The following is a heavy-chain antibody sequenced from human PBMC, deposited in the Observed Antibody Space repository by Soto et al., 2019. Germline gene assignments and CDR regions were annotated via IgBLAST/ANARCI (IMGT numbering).Heavy chain of an antibody. V-gene: IGHV1-69*01. CDR3: ARGGGPYVWFNEF. CDR2: IIPVFGTT. Sequence: QEQLVQSGAEVKKPGSSVKVSCKDSGGLFSSFAISWVRQAPRQGLEWMGGIIPVFGTTNYAQKFQGRVTITADESTNTAYMELSSLTSDDTAIYYCARGGGPYVWFNEFWGQGTQVTVSS. J-gene: IGHJ4*02. D-gene: IGHD3-16*01. CDR1: GGLFSSFA.